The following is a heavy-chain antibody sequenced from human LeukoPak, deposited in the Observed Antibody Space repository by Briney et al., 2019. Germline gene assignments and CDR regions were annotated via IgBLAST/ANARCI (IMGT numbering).Heavy chain of an antibody. CDR3: ASSIPKLAAAGTGLFGY. J-gene: IGHJ4*02. Sequence: PSETLSLTCTVSGGSISSSSYYWGWIRHPPGKGLEWIGRIYYIGSTYYNPPLKSRITISVDTSKTQFSLKLSSVTAADTAVYYCASSIPKLAAAGTGLFGYWGQGTLVTVSS. CDR2: IYYIGST. CDR1: GGSISSSSYY. D-gene: IGHD6-13*01. V-gene: IGHV4-39*01.